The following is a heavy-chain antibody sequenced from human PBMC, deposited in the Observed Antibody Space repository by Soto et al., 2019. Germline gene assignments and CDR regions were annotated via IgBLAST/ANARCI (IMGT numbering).Heavy chain of an antibody. CDR3: ARDLSAVAGRQAFDI. CDR2: IVPLLGPT. J-gene: IGHJ3*02. D-gene: IGHD6-19*01. V-gene: IGHV1-69*08. Sequence: QVLLVQSGAEVGKPGSSVKVSCKASGDSFSSYTLSWMRQAPGRVLEWMGRIVPLLGPTNYARKFQGSVTFTADKSTSTVYMEPRSLRSEDTALYYCARDLSAVAGRQAFDIWGQGTRVIVSS. CDR1: GDSFSSYT.